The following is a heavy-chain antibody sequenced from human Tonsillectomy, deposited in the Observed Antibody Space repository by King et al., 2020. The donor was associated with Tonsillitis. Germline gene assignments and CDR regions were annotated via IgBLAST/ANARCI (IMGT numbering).Heavy chain of an antibody. J-gene: IGHJ4*02. Sequence: QLVQSGAEVKKPGALVKVSCKASGYTFTNYGISWVRQAPGQGLEWMGWISAYNGNTNYAQKLQGRVTMTTDTSTSTAYMELRRLRSDDTAVYYCARALISEWELLEDYWGQGTLVTVSS. CDR3: ARALISEWELLEDY. CDR1: GYTFTNYG. CDR2: ISAYNGNT. V-gene: IGHV1-18*04. D-gene: IGHD1-26*01.